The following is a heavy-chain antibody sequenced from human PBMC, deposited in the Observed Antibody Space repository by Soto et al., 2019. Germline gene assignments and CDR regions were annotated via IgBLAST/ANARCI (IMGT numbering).Heavy chain of an antibody. CDR2: IYYSGST. V-gene: IGHV4-39*01. J-gene: IGHJ4*02. CDR3: ARHTNVHGNNRFFAY. Sequence: QVQLQESGPGLVKPSETLSLTCTVSGGSIYSSSYSWGWIRQPPGKGLAWIGSIYYSGSTSYNPSPKSRVTISVDTPKSQFSLRLTSVTAADTGVFYCARHTNVHGNNRFFAYWGQGTLVTVSS. D-gene: IGHD1-20*01. CDR1: GGSIYSSSYS.